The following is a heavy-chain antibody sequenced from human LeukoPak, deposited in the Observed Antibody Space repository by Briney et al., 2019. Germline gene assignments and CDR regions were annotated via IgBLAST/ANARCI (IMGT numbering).Heavy chain of an antibody. CDR3: ARGMRDYMDYYYSSMDV. Sequence: GGSLRLSCAASGFTFSDYYMNWVRQAPGKGLEWVSSISSSSSYIYYADSVKGRFTISRDNAKNSLHLQMNSLRAEDTAVYYCARGMRDYMDYYYSSMDVWGKGTTVTVSS. CDR2: ISSSSSYI. D-gene: IGHD4-11*01. CDR1: GFTFSDYY. V-gene: IGHV3-21*01. J-gene: IGHJ6*03.